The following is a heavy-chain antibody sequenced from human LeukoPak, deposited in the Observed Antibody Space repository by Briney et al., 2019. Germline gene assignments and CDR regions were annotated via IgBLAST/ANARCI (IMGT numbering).Heavy chain of an antibody. CDR3: ARDAKYCGGDCYSADY. CDR2: INLDGSQK. CDR1: GFTVFNYW. V-gene: IGHV3-7*01. J-gene: IGHJ4*02. D-gene: IGHD2-21*02. Sequence: GGSLRLSCAASGFTVFNYWMSWVRQAPGKGLEWVANINLDGSQKYYVDSLKGRFTISRDNAKNSLYLQMDSLRVEDTAVYYCARDAKYCGGDCYSADYWGQGTLVTVSS.